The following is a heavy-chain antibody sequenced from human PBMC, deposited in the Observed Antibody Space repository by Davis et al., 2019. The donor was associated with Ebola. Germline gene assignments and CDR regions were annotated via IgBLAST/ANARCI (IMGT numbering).Heavy chain of an antibody. Sequence: SETLSLTCTVSGGSISSYYWSWIRQPPGKGLEWIGYIYYSGSTNYNPSLKSRVTISVDTSKNQFSLKLSSVTAADTAVYYCGRGRTAPPHNWFDPWGQGTLVTVSS. CDR1: GGSISSYY. D-gene: IGHD5-18*01. J-gene: IGHJ5*02. CDR3: GRGRTAPPHNWFDP. CDR2: IYYSGST. V-gene: IGHV4-59*08.